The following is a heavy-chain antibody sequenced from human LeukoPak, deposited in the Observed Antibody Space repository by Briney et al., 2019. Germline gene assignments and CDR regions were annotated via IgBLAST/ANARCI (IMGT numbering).Heavy chain of an antibody. CDR1: GFTFSNYA. D-gene: IGHD3-3*01. V-gene: IGHV3-23*01. J-gene: IGHJ4*02. CDR2: ISGSGGST. CDR3: AKSPRDFWSGYYYHFDY. Sequence: GGSLRLSCAASGFTFSNYAMSWVRQAPGKGLEWVSGISGSGGSTDYADSVKGRFTISRDKSKNTLYLQMDSLRAEDTAVYYCAKSPRDFWSGYYYHFDYWGQGTLVTVSS.